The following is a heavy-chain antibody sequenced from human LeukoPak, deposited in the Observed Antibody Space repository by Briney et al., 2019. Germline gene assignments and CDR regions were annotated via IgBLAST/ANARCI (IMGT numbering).Heavy chain of an antibody. V-gene: IGHV3-23*01. Sequence: PGGSLRLSCAASGFTFSKFPMGWVRQAPGRGLEWVSAISASGDVTFYADSLRGRFTISRDNSKSTLYLQMNGLRAEDTAIFYCAKSLFTSATGTGRAFHIRGQGTRVTVSS. J-gene: IGHJ3*02. CDR3: AKSLFTSATGTGRAFHI. CDR1: GFTFSKFP. D-gene: IGHD1-1*01. CDR2: ISASGDVT.